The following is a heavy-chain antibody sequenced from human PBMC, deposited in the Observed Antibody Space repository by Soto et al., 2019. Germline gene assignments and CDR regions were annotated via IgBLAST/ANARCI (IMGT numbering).Heavy chain of an antibody. Sequence: QVQLVQSGAEVKKPGASVKVSCKASGYTFTSYGISWVRQAPGQGLEWMGWISAYNGNTNYAHKLQGRVTMTTDTSTSTAYMELRSLRSDDTGAYYCARDLDTAMDPYYYYGMDVWGQGTTVTVSS. J-gene: IGHJ6*02. CDR3: ARDLDTAMDPYYYYGMDV. V-gene: IGHV1-18*01. CDR2: ISAYNGNT. D-gene: IGHD5-18*01. CDR1: GYTFTSYG.